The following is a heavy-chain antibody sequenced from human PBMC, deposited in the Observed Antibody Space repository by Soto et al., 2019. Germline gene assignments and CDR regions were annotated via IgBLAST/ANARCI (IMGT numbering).Heavy chain of an antibody. CDR2: IYYSGST. CDR3: ARGLAVASYFDY. CDR1: WGSIGDRGDY. Sequence: SQILSLTCTVAWGSIGDRGDYWSWIRQHPGKGLEWIGYIYYSGSTYYNPSLKSRVTISVDTSKNQFSLKLSSVTAADTAVYYCARGLAVASYFDYWRQGTLVTVSS. D-gene: IGHD6-19*01. V-gene: IGHV4-31*03. J-gene: IGHJ4*02.